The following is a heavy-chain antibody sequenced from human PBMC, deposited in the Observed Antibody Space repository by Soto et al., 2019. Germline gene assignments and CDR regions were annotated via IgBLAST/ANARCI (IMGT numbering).Heavy chain of an antibody. Sequence: GGSLRLSCAASGFTFSGYWMSWVRQAPGKGLEWVANIKQDGSEKYYVDSVKGRFTISRDNAKNSLYLQMNSLRAEDTAVYYCARKTPALFDPWGQGTLVTVSS. V-gene: IGHV3-7*03. CDR3: ARKTPALFDP. J-gene: IGHJ5*02. D-gene: IGHD2-2*01. CDR2: IKQDGSEK. CDR1: GFTFSGYW.